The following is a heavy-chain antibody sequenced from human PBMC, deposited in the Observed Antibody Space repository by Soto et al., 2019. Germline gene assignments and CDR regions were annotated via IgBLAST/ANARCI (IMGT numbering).Heavy chain of an antibody. J-gene: IGHJ4*02. V-gene: IGHV1-69*06. Sequence: QVQLVQSGAEVKKPGSSVRVSCKASGGTFRSYAISWVRQVPGQGLEWMGGFLPIFGAANYAQKFQGRVTLTADKSTNTSYMDLNSLRSDDTAVDYCARDDKQAARTNSYYFDYWGQGTRVTVSS. CDR3: ARDDKQAARTNSYYFDY. CDR2: FLPIFGAA. CDR1: GGTFRSYA. D-gene: IGHD6-6*01.